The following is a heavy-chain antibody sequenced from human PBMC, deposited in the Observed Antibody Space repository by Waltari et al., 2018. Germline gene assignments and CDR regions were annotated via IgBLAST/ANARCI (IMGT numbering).Heavy chain of an antibody. CDR1: GYSFTSYW. V-gene: IGHV5-51*01. CDR3: ARLGVVPAAVGWFDP. Sequence: EVQLVQSGAEVKRPGESLKISFKGAGYSFTSYWIGWVPQMAGKGLEWMGIIYPGDSDTRYSPSFQGQVTISADKSISTAYLQWSSLKASDTAMYYCARLGVVPAAVGWFDPWGQGTLVTVSS. CDR2: IYPGDSDT. J-gene: IGHJ5*02. D-gene: IGHD2-2*01.